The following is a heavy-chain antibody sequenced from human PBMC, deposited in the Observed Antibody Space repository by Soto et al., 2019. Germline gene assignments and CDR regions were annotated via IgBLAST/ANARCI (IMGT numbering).Heavy chain of an antibody. CDR3: ARGGLEPPGYYYGMDV. Sequence: GSLRLSCAASGFTVSSNYMSWVRQAPGKGLEWVSVIYSGGSTYYADSVKGRFTISRDNSKNTLYLQMNSLRAEDTAVYYCARGGLEPPGYYYGMDVWGQGTTVTVSS. CDR1: GFTVSSNY. D-gene: IGHD1-1*01. V-gene: IGHV3-53*01. J-gene: IGHJ6*02. CDR2: IYSGGST.